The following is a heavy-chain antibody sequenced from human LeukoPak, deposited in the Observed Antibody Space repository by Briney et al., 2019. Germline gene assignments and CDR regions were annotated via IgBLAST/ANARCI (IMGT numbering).Heavy chain of an antibody. CDR2: ISSSSSTI. Sequence: GGSLRLSCAASGFTFSSYSMNWVRQAPGKGLEWVSYISSSSSTIYYADSVKGRFTISRDNAKNSLYLQMNSLRAEDTAVYYCARGHYGSGSPKYKNWFDPWGQGTLVTVSS. CDR3: ARGHYGSGSPKYKNWFDP. CDR1: GFTFSSYS. V-gene: IGHV3-48*04. D-gene: IGHD3-10*01. J-gene: IGHJ5*02.